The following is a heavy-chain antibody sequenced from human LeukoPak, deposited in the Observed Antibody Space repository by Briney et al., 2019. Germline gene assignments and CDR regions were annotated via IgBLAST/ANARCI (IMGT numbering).Heavy chain of an antibody. CDR3: ARGDSEYDYVWGSYRYSFDY. J-gene: IGHJ4*02. V-gene: IGHV3-33*01. CDR2: IWYDGSNK. CDR1: GFTFGSYG. D-gene: IGHD3-16*02. Sequence: PGGSLRLSCAASGFTFGSYGMHWVRQAPGKGLEWVAVIWYDGSNKYYADSVKGRFTISRDNSKNTLYLQMNSLRAEDTAVYYCARGDSEYDYVWGSYRYSFDYWGQGTLVTVSS.